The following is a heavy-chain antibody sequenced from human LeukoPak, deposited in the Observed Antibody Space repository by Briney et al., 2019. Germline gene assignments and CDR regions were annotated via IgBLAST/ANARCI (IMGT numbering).Heavy chain of an antibody. V-gene: IGHV3-74*03. CDR1: GFTFSSYW. CDR3: AREDPYSEGMDV. D-gene: IGHD3-9*01. J-gene: IGHJ6*02. CDR2: INSDGGSE. Sequence: GGSLRLSCAASGFTFSSYWMHWVRQAPGKGLVWVSRINSDGGSETYADSVKGRFTISRDNAKNTLYVQMNSLRAEDTAVYYCAREDPYSEGMDVWGQGTSVTVSS.